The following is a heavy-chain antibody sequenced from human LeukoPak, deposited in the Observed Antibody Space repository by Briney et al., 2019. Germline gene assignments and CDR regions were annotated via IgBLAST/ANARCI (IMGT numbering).Heavy chain of an antibody. D-gene: IGHD5-12*01. CDR3: AISYGGYVLDS. V-gene: IGHV4-59*02. CDR1: GASVSNHY. J-gene: IGHJ4*02. Sequence: KSSETLSLTCSVSGASVSNHYCTWIRQPPGKRLEWIGYAYYSGSTNYNASLKSRVTISVDTSKNQFSLGLNSVTAADTAVYYCAISYGGYVLDSWGQGTLVIVSS. CDR2: AYYSGST.